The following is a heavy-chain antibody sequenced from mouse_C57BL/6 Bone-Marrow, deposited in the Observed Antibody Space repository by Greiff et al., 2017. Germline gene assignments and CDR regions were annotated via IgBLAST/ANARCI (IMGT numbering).Heavy chain of an antibody. D-gene: IGHD3-3*01. Sequence: VQLQQSGPELVKPGASVKISCKASGYTFTSYGISWVKQRTGQGLEWIVEIYPRSGNTYYNEKFKGKATLTADKSSSTAYMELRSLASEDSAVYFCARSRGPAWFAYWGQGTLVTVSA. V-gene: IGHV1-81*01. CDR2: IYPRSGNT. CDR3: ARSRGPAWFAY. J-gene: IGHJ3*01. CDR1: GYTFTSYG.